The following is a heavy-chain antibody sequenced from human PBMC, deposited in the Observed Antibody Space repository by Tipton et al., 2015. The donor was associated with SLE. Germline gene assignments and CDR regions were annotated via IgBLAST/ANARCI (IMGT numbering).Heavy chain of an antibody. J-gene: IGHJ4*02. CDR3: ARGNEGYSGYGYGTYLDY. CDR2: IYYSGST. D-gene: IGHD5-12*01. CDR1: GGSISSSSYY. V-gene: IGHV4-39*07. Sequence: LRLSCTVSGGSISSSSYYWGWIRQPPGKGLEWIGSIYYSGSTYYNPSLKSRVTISVDTSKNQFSLKLSSVTAADTAVYYCARGNEGYSGYGYGTYLDYWGQGTLVTVSS.